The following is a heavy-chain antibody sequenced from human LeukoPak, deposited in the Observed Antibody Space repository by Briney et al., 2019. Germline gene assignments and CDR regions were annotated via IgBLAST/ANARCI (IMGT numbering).Heavy chain of an antibody. CDR1: GFTFSNAW. CDR2: IKSKTDGGTT. V-gene: IGHV3-15*01. J-gene: IGHJ6*02. D-gene: IGHD1-1*01. Sequence: SGGSLRLSCAASGFTFSNAWMSWVRQAPGKGLEWVGRIKSKTDGGTTDYAAPVKGRFTISRDDSKNTLYLQMNSLKTEDIAVYYCTTSPGTRSYYYYYGMDVWGQGTTVTVSS. CDR3: TTSPGTRSYYYYYGMDV.